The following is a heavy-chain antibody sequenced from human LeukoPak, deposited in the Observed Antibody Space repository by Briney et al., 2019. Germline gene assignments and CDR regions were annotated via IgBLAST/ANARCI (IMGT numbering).Heavy chain of an antibody. CDR3: ARTGEHY. V-gene: IGHV3-7*01. CDR2: IDQDGSGK. Sequence: PGGSLRLSCAASGFTFNNYWMTWVRQAPGRGVEWVANIDQDGSGKYYVDSVQGRFSISRDNAKNSLYLQMHSLRVEDTAMYYCARTGEHYWGQGPLVPVSS. CDR1: GFTFNNYW. J-gene: IGHJ4*02.